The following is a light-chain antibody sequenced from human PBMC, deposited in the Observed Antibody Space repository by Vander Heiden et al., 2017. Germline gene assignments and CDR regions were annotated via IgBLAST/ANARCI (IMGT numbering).Light chain of an antibody. CDR1: NSNVGSNS. V-gene: IGLV1-47*01. J-gene: IGLJ3*02. CDR2: KDN. Sequence: QSVLTQPPSASGPPGPRVTISCSGGNSNVGSNSVYWYQHLPETAPKLLIYKDNQRPSGVPDRFSVSKSGTSASLAISGLRSDDEGDYYWATWDDSLSGPVFGGGTKLTVL. CDR3: ATWDDSLSGPV.